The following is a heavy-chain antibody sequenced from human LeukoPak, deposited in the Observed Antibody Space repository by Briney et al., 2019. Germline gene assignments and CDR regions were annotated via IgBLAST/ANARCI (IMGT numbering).Heavy chain of an antibody. Sequence: GGSLRLSCAASGFTFSNYIMHWVRQAPGKGLDWVAVVIENGSNQYYADSVKGRFTISRDNSKNTLFLQMNSLRGEDTAMYYCARVQGGGYRTADYWGQGTLVTVSS. D-gene: IGHD6-19*01. CDR3: ARVQGGGYRTADY. CDR1: GFTFSNYI. CDR2: VIENGSNQ. J-gene: IGHJ4*02. V-gene: IGHV3-30*04.